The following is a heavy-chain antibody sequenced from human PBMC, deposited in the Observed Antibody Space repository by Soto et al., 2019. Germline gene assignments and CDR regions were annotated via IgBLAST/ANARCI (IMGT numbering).Heavy chain of an antibody. CDR3: AHIPNYYQYDWFDP. Sequence: QITLKESGPTLVQPTQTLTLTCTFSGFSLTTRGVGVGWIRQPPGKSLECLALIYWDDDKRYSPSLQNRLSITKDTSKNQVVLTMTNVDPVDTATYYCAHIPNYYQYDWFDPWGQRTLVSVSS. D-gene: IGHD3-16*01. CDR1: GFSLTTRGVG. CDR2: IYWDDDK. J-gene: IGHJ5*02. V-gene: IGHV2-5*02.